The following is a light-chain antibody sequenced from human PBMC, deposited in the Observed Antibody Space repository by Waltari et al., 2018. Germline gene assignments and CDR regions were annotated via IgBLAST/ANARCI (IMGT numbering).Light chain of an antibody. Sequence: DVVMTKSQLSLPVTLGQPASISCRSSQSLVHSDGNTYLNWFQQRPGQSPRRLIYKVSNRDSGVPDRFSGSGSGTDFTLKISRVEAEDVGVYYCMQGTHWPPTFGQGTKVEIK. J-gene: IGKJ1*01. CDR2: KVS. CDR3: MQGTHWPPT. V-gene: IGKV2-30*02. CDR1: QSLVHSDGNTY.